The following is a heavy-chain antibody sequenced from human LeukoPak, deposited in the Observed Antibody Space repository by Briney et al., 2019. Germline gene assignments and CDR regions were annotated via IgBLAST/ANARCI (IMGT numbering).Heavy chain of an antibody. Sequence: PSETLSLTCTVSGGSISSGVYYWSWIRQPPGKGLEWIGYIYHSGSTYYNPSLKSRVTISVDRSKNQFSLKLSSVTAADTAVYYCARFGNGWYYFDYWGQGSLVTVSS. V-gene: IGHV4-30-2*01. D-gene: IGHD6-19*01. J-gene: IGHJ4*02. CDR1: GGSISSGVYY. CDR2: IYHSGST. CDR3: ARFGNGWYYFDY.